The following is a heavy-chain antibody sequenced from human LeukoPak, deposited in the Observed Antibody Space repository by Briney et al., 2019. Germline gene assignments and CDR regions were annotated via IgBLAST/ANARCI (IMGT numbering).Heavy chain of an antibody. J-gene: IGHJ4*02. CDR1: GGSFSGYY. V-gene: IGHV4-34*01. Sequence: SETLSLTCTVYGGSFSGYYWSWIRQPPGKGLEWIGEINHSGSTYYNPSLKSRVTISVDTSKNQFSLKLSSVTAADTAVYYCARGTERYSSSWYDYWGQGTLVTVSS. CDR3: ARGTERYSSSWYDY. CDR2: INHSGST. D-gene: IGHD6-13*01.